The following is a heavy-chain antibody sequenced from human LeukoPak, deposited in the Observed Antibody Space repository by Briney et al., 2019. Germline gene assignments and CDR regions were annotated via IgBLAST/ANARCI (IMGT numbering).Heavy chain of an antibody. Sequence: PGGSLRLSCAASGFTFSSYAMSWVRQAPGKGLEWVSAISGSGGSTYYADSVKGRFTISRDNSKNTLYLQMNGLRAEDTAVYYCAREPFGTYYYGMDVWGQGTTVTVSS. CDR1: GFTFSSYA. V-gene: IGHV3-23*01. D-gene: IGHD1/OR15-1a*01. CDR3: AREPFGTYYYGMDV. J-gene: IGHJ6*02. CDR2: ISGSGGST.